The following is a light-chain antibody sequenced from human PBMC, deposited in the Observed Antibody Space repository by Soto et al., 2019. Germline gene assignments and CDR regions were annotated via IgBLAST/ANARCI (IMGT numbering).Light chain of an antibody. J-gene: IGKJ1*01. V-gene: IGKV3-15*01. CDR3: QQYYNWRPQ. CDR2: GSS. Sequence: EIELTHSPGTLSLSPGERATLSFSSSQTVSGSQLAWYQQRPGQPPRLLIYGSSTRATGVPARFSGSGSGTEFTLTISRLQSEDFAVYYCQQYYNWRPQFGQGTKVDIK. CDR1: QTVSGSQ.